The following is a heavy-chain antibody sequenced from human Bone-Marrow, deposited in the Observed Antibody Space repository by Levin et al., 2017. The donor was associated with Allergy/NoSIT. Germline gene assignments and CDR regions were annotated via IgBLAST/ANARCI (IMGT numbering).Heavy chain of an antibody. CDR1: GYTFSLYG. CDR3: ARVDYYDSSGFYSI. D-gene: IGHD3-22*01. J-gene: IGHJ4*02. Sequence: ASVKVSCKASGYTFSLYGISWVRQAPGQGLEWMGWISGYNGNTDYAQKFQGRVTMTTDTSTNTVYMEMRSLTSDDTAVYYCARVDYYDSSGFYSIWGQGTLVTVSS. CDR2: ISGYNGNT. V-gene: IGHV1-18*04.